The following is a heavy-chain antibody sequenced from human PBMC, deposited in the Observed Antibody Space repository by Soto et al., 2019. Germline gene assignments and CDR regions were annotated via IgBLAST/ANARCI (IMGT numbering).Heavy chain of an antibody. CDR3: ARAWYYRFDY. D-gene: IGHD3-10*01. Sequence: EVQLVESGGGLVQPGGSLRLSCAASGFTFSSYWVHWVRQAPGKGLLWVSRINMDGSTTNYADPVKGRFTISRDNAKTTLDLPTNQLRVEDTPVYYCARAWYYRFDYRGQGALVTGSS. CDR1: GFTFSSYW. CDR2: INMDGSTT. V-gene: IGHV3-74*01. J-gene: IGHJ4*02.